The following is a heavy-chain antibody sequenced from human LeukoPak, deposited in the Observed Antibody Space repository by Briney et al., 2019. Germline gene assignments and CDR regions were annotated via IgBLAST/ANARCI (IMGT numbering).Heavy chain of an antibody. CDR3: ARDGGYSSGWYWYFDL. CDR1: GFSFSSYA. Sequence: GGSLRLSCAASGFSFSSYAMHWVRQAPGKGLEWVAVISYDGSNKYYADSVKGRFTISRDNSKNTLYLQMNSLRAEDTAVYYCARDGGYSSGWYWYFDLWGRGTLVTVSS. D-gene: IGHD6-19*01. CDR2: ISYDGSNK. J-gene: IGHJ2*01. V-gene: IGHV3-30*04.